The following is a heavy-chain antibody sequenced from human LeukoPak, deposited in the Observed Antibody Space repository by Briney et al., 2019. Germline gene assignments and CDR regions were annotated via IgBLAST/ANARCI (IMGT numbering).Heavy chain of an antibody. CDR2: ISAYNGNT. J-gene: IGHJ4*02. V-gene: IGHV1-18*01. CDR1: GYTLTSYG. D-gene: IGHD3-9*01. Sequence: ASVKVSCKASGYTLTSYGISWVLQAPGQGLEWMGWISAYNGNTNYARKLQGRVTMTTDTSTSTAYMEMRSLRSDDTAVYYCARVGILTGYYLSDYWGQGTLVTVSS. CDR3: ARVGILTGYYLSDY.